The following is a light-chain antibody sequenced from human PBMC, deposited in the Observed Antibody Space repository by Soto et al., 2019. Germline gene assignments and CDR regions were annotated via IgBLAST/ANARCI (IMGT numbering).Light chain of an antibody. Sequence: DIQMTQSPSSLSASVGDRVTITCQASQDISNYLNWYQQKPGKAPKLLIYDACNLETGVPSRFSGSGSGTDFTFTISSLQPEDIATYYCQQYDNLPTWTFGQGTKVE. J-gene: IGKJ1*01. CDR3: QQYDNLPTWT. CDR1: QDISNY. V-gene: IGKV1-33*01. CDR2: DAC.